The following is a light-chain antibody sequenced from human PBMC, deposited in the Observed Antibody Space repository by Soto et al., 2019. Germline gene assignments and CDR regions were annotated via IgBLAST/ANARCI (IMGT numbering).Light chain of an antibody. V-gene: IGLV4-69*01. CDR1: SGHSSYA. CDR2: LDSDGSH. Sequence: QAVVTQSPSASASLGASVKLTCTLSSGHSSYAIAWHQQQPEKGPRYLMKLDSDGSHTKGDAIPDRFSGSSSGAERYLTISSLQSEDEADYDCQTWGTGIHVVFGGGTKLTVL. CDR3: QTWGTGIHVV. J-gene: IGLJ2*01.